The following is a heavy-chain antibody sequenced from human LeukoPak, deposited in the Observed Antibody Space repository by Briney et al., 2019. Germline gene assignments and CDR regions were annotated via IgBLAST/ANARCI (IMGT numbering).Heavy chain of an antibody. D-gene: IGHD3-22*01. Sequence: PSQTLSLTCTVSGGSISSGDYYWSWIRQPPGKGLECIGYIYYSGSTYYNPSLKSRVTISVDTSKNQFSLKLSSVTVADTAVYYCARGGHYYDSSGYYYGVYYFDYWGQGTLVTGSS. CDR2: IYYSGST. V-gene: IGHV4-30-4*08. CDR3: ARGGHYYDSSGYYYGVYYFDY. CDR1: GGSISSGDYY. J-gene: IGHJ4*02.